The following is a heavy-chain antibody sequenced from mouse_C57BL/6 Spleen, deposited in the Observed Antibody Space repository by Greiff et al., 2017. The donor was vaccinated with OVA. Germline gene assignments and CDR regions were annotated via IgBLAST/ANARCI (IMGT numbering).Heavy chain of an antibody. J-gene: IGHJ3*01. CDR3: ARYYGSSLWFAC. Sequence: QVQLKQPGAELVKPGASVKMSCKASGYTFTSYWITWVKQRPGQGLEWIGDIYPGSGSTNYNEKFKSKATLTVDTSSSTAYMQLSSLTSEDSAVYYCARYYGSSLWFACWGQGTLVTVSA. CDR1: GYTFTSYW. D-gene: IGHD1-1*01. V-gene: IGHV1-55*01. CDR2: IYPGSGST.